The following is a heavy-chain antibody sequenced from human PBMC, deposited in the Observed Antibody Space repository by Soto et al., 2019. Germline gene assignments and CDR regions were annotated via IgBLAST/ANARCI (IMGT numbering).Heavy chain of an antibody. V-gene: IGHV3-30*03. J-gene: IGHJ6*02. Sequence: PGGSLRLSCAGSGFTFSSYGMHWVRQAPGKGLEWVAVISYDGSNKYYADSVKGRFTISRDNSKNTLYLQMNSLRAEDTAVYYCARDRGYYDFWSGSPDHYYYGMDVWGQGTTVTVSS. D-gene: IGHD3-3*01. CDR2: ISYDGSNK. CDR1: GFTFSSYG. CDR3: ARDRGYYDFWSGSPDHYYYGMDV.